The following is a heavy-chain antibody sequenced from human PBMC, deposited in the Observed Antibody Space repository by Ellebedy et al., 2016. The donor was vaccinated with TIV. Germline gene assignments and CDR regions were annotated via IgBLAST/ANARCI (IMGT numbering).Heavy chain of an antibody. V-gene: IGHV3-7*01. CDR3: ARDGSIAVDGTGDY. J-gene: IGHJ4*02. Sequence: GGSLRLXXAASGFYFGDYWMSWVRQAPGKGLEWVANIKKDGREKNYVDSVRGRFTISRDNAKNSLYLQMSSLRAEDTVVYYCARDGSIAVDGTGDYWGQGTLVTVSS. CDR2: IKKDGREK. CDR1: GFYFGDYW. D-gene: IGHD6-19*01.